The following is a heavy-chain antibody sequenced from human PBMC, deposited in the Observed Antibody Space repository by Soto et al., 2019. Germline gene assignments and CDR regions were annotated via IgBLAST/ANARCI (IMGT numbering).Heavy chain of an antibody. CDR3: ARDSPYCSSTSCFDP. Sequence: SETLSLTCTVSGGSISSYYWSWIRQPPGKGLEWIGYIYHSGSTNYNPSLKSRVTISVDTSKNEFSLKLSSVTAADTAVYYCARDSPYCSSTSCFDPWGQGTLVTVSS. V-gene: IGHV4-59*01. CDR2: IYHSGST. J-gene: IGHJ5*02. D-gene: IGHD2-2*01. CDR1: GGSISSYY.